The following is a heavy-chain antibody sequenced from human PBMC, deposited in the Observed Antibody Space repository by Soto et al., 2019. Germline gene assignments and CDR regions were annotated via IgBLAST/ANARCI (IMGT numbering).Heavy chain of an antibody. J-gene: IGHJ4*02. V-gene: IGHV1-69*08. Sequence: QVQLVQSGAEVKKPGSSVKVSCKASGGTFSSYTISWVRQVPGQGLEWMGRIIPILGIANYAQKFQGRVTITADKSTSTAYMELSSLRSEDTAVYYCARDGDYGDYYFDYWGQGTLVTVSS. CDR3: ARDGDYGDYYFDY. CDR1: GGTFSSYT. CDR2: IIPILGIA. D-gene: IGHD4-17*01.